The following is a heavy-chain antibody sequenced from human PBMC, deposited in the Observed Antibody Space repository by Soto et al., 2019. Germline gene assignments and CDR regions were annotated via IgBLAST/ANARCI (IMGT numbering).Heavy chain of an antibody. CDR3: ARHYRSGGSCYDY. CDR2: IYYSGST. CDR1: GGSISSSSYY. J-gene: IGHJ4*02. D-gene: IGHD2-15*01. V-gene: IGHV4-39*01. Sequence: PSETLSLTCTVSGGSISSSSYYWGWIRQPPGKGLEWIGSIYYSGSTYYNPSLKSRVTISVDTPKNQFSLKLSSVTAADTAVYYCARHYRSGGSCYDYWGQGTLVTVSS.